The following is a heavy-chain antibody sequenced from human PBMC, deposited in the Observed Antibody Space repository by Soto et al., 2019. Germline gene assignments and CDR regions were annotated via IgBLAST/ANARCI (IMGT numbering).Heavy chain of an antibody. CDR2: IWYDGSNK. CDR1: GFTFSSYG. D-gene: IGHD6-13*01. V-gene: IGHV3-33*01. CDR3: ARVGSSWTFDY. Sequence: GGSLRLSCEVSGFTFSSYGMHWVRQAPGKGPEWVAVIWYDGSNKYYGDSVKGRFTISRDNSKNTLYLQMNSLRGEDTAVYYCARVGSSWTFDYWGQGTLVTVSS. J-gene: IGHJ4*02.